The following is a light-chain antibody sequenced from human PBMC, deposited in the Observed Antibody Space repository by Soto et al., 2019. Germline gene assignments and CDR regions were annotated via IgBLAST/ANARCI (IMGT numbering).Light chain of an antibody. J-gene: IGKJ4*01. CDR2: DAS. Sequence: IVLTQSPATLSLSPGERASLACSASQTFGKDLAWYPVRPDQAPRLLIFDASTRATGVPPRFSGRRSGSDFTLTISSLDLADFALYYCQQRSAWPFTFGGGT. CDR1: QTFGKD. CDR3: QQRSAWPFT. V-gene: IGKV3-11*01.